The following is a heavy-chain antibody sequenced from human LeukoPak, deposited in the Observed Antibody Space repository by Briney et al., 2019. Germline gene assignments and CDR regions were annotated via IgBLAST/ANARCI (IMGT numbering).Heavy chain of an antibody. CDR1: GGTFSSYA. Sequence: SVKVPCKASGGTFSSYAISWVRQAPGQGLEWMGGIIPIFGTANYAQKFQGRVTITADESTSTAYMELSSLRSEDTAVYYCARDLSGSGWEYYFDYWGQGTLVTVSS. CDR2: IIPIFGTA. D-gene: IGHD6-19*01. J-gene: IGHJ4*02. V-gene: IGHV1-69*13. CDR3: ARDLSGSGWEYYFDY.